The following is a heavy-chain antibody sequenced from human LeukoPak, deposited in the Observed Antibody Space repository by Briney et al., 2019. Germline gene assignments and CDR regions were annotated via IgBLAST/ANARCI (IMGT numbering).Heavy chain of an antibody. CDR3: AKELGTAVVGRRVDY. CDR2: INWNGIIK. J-gene: IGHJ4*02. D-gene: IGHD2-2*01. CDR1: GFTFEDYG. Sequence: GGSLRLSCAVSGFTFEDYGMSWVRQGPGKGLEWVAGINWNGIIKRYGDSVRGRFTISRDKATNSLYLQMNSLRPEDTAVYYCAKELGTAVVGRRVDYWGQGTLVTVSS. V-gene: IGHV3-20*04.